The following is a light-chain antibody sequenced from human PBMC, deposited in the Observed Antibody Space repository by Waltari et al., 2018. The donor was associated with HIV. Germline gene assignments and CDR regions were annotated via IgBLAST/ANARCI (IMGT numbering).Light chain of an antibody. Sequence: QSVLTQPPSVSAAPGQKVTISCSGTTSNIGNNFVCWYQKLPGTAPKLLIYDNDKRPSVFSDRCSGSKSGTSATLGITGLHTGDEAEYYCGTWDSSLSAGVFGGGTKVSVL. V-gene: IGLV1-51*01. J-gene: IGLJ2*01. CDR3: GTWDSSLSAGV. CDR2: DND. CDR1: TSNIGNNF.